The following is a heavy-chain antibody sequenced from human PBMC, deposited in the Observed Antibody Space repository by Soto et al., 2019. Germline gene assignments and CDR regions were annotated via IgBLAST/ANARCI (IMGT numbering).Heavy chain of an antibody. D-gene: IGHD6-19*01. V-gene: IGHV1-69*13. Sequence: SVEVSCTSSGGTVCIYVIGWVRQAPGQGLEWMGGIIPIFGTANYAQKFQGRVTITADESTSTAYMELSSLRSEDTAVYYCARDLAVAGTYFDYWGQGTLLTVS. CDR1: GGTVCIYV. CDR3: ARDLAVAGTYFDY. J-gene: IGHJ4*02. CDR2: IIPIFGTA.